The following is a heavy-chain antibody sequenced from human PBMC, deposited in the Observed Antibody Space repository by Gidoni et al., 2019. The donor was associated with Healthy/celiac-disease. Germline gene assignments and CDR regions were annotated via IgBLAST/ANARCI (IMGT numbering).Heavy chain of an antibody. J-gene: IGHJ4*02. D-gene: IGHD1-26*01. CDR1: GDTLTKFS. CDR3: ATLPSHSGSYQYYFDN. Sequence: QVQLVQSGAEVKKPGASVKVSCKVSGDTLTKFSMHWVRKAPGKGLEWMGGFDPEDRETIYAQKFQGRVTMTEDTSTDTAYMDLSSLRSEDTAVYYCATLPSHSGSYQYYFDNWGQGTLVTVSS. CDR2: FDPEDRET. V-gene: IGHV1-24*01.